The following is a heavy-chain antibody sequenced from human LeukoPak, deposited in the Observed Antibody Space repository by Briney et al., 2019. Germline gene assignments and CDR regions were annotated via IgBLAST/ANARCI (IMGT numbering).Heavy chain of an antibody. J-gene: IGHJ4*02. CDR1: GFTFSSYA. D-gene: IGHD6-19*01. CDR3: AKDEQTRMGIAVAGPFDY. CDR2: ISGSGGST. V-gene: IGHV3-23*01. Sequence: GGSLRLSCAASGFTFSSYAMSWVRQAPGKGLEWVSAISGSGGSTYYADSVKGRFTISRDSSKNTLYLQMNSLRAEDTAVYYCAKDEQTRMGIAVAGPFDYWGQGTLVTVSS.